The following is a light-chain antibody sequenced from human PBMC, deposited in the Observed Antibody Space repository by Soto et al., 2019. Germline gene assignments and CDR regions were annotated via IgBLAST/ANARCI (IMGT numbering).Light chain of an antibody. V-gene: IGKV3-15*01. Sequence: EIVMTQSPATLSVSPGERATLSCRASQSVSNNLAWYQQKPGQAPRLLIYGASTRATGIPARFSGSGSGTEFTLTISRLQSEDFAVYYCHQYNNWPPYTFGQGTKLEIK. CDR2: GAS. CDR3: HQYNNWPPYT. J-gene: IGKJ2*01. CDR1: QSVSNN.